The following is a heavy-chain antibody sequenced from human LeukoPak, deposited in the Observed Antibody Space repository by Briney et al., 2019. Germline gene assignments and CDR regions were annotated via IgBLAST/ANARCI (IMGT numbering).Heavy chain of an antibody. V-gene: IGHV3-7*05. CDR3: ARAPPIGATYSFDY. Sequence: PGGSLRLSCAASGFTFSSYWMSWVRQAPGKGLEWVANIKQDGSEKYYVDSVKGRFTISRDNAKNSLYLQMKSLKTEDTAVYYCARAPPIGATYSFDYWGQGTLVTVSS. CDR1: GFTFSSYW. J-gene: IGHJ4*02. CDR2: IKQDGSEK. D-gene: IGHD4/OR15-4a*01.